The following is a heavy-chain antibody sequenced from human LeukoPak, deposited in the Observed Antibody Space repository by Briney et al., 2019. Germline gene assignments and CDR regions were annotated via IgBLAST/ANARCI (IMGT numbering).Heavy chain of an antibody. D-gene: IGHD2-2*02. Sequence: SETLSLTCTVSGGSISSYYWSWIRQPPGKRLEWIGYIYYSGSTNYNPSLKSRVTISVDTSKNQFSLKLSSVTAADTAVYYCARGKNDCSSTSCYTFDYWGQGTLVTVSS. V-gene: IGHV4-59*01. CDR2: IYYSGST. CDR1: GGSISSYY. J-gene: IGHJ4*02. CDR3: ARGKNDCSSTSCYTFDY.